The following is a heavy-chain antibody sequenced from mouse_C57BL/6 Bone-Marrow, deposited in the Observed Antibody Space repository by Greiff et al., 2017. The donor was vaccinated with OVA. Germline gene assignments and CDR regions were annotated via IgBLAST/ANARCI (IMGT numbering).Heavy chain of an antibody. CDR1: GYTFTSYT. Sequence: VQLQQSGAELARPGASVKMSCKASGYTFTSYTMHWVKQRPGQGLEWIGYINPSSGYPKYNQKFKDKATLTADKSSSTAYMQLSSLTSEDSAVYYCARMEGNYFDYWGQGTTLTVSS. J-gene: IGHJ2*01. CDR2: INPSSGYP. V-gene: IGHV1-4*01. CDR3: ARMEGNYFDY.